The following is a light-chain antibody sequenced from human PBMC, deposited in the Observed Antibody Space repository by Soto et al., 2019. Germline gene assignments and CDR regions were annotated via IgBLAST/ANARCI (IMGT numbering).Light chain of an antibody. J-gene: IGLJ2*01. CDR1: SSNLGAGYD. CDR2: GNR. CDR3: ATWDDSLNAVL. V-gene: IGLV1-40*01. Sequence: QSVLTQPPSVSGAPGQRVTLSCTGNSSNLGAGYDVHWYQQLPGAAPKLVIFGNRNRPSGVPERFSGSKSGTSASLAISGLQSEDEADYYCATWDDSLNAVLFGGGTKVTVL.